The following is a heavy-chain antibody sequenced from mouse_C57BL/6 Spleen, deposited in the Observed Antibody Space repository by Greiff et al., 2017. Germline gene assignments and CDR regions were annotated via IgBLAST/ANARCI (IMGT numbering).Heavy chain of an antibody. CDR2: IDPEDGET. J-gene: IGHJ3*01. D-gene: IGHD2-4*01. V-gene: IGHV14-2*01. Sequence: EVKLMESGAELVKPGASVKLSCTASGFNIKDYYMHWVKQRTEQGLEWIGRIDPEDGETKYAPKFQGKATITADTSSNTAYLQLSSLTSEDTAVYYGARRRLRETWFAYWGQGTLVTVSA. CDR3: ARRRLRETWFAY. CDR1: GFNIKDYY.